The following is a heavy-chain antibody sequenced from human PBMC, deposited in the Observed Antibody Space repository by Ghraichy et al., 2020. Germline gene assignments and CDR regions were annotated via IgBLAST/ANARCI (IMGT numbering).Heavy chain of an antibody. CDR1: GYTFTSYG. CDR2: ISAYNGNT. J-gene: IGHJ6*02. V-gene: IGHV1-18*04. Sequence: ASVKVSCKASGYTFTSYGISWVRQAPGQGLEWMGWISAYNGNTNYAQKLQGRVTMTTDTSTSTAYMELRSLRSDDTAVYYCARGDCSSTSCYLLGYYGMDVWGQGTTGTVSS. CDR3: ARGDCSSTSCYLLGYYGMDV. D-gene: IGHD2-2*01.